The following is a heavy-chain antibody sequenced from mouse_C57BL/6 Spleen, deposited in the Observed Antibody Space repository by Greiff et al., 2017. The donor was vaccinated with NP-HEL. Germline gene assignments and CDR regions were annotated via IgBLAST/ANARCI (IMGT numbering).Heavy chain of an antibody. Sequence: DVMLVESGGGLVKPGGSLKLSCAASGFTFSSYAMSWVRQTPEKRLEWVATISDGGSYTYYPDNVKGRFTISRDNDKNNLYLQMSHLKSEDTAMYYCARDFDGNYFDYWGQGTTLTVSS. CDR2: ISDGGSYT. CDR1: GFTFSSYA. V-gene: IGHV5-4*01. J-gene: IGHJ2*01. D-gene: IGHD2-1*01. CDR3: ARDFDGNYFDY.